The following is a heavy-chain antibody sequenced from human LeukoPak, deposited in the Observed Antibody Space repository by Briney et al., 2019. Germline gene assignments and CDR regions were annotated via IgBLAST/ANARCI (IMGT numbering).Heavy chain of an antibody. D-gene: IGHD2-8*01. Sequence: GGSLRLSCAASGFTFSSYAMHWVRQAPGKGLEWVGFIRSKAYGGTTEYAASVKGRFTNSRDDSKSIACLQMNSLKTEDTAVYYCTGASLGYCTNGVCPRAFDIWGQGTMVTVSS. CDR1: GFTFSSYA. CDR3: TGASLGYCTNGVCPRAFDI. J-gene: IGHJ3*02. V-gene: IGHV3-49*04. CDR2: IRSKAYGGTT.